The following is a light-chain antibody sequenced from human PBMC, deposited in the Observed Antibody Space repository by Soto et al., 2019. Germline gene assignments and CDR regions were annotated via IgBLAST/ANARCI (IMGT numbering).Light chain of an antibody. CDR3: SSYTSSSPYV. V-gene: IGLV2-14*01. CDR1: SSDVSGYNY. J-gene: IGLJ1*01. Sequence: PTYPAPGSGSPGQSITISCTGTSSDVSGYNYVSWYQQHPGKAPKLMIYEVSNRPSGVSNRFSGSKSGNTASLTISGLQAEDEADYYCSSYTSSSPYVFGTGTKVTVL. CDR2: EVS.